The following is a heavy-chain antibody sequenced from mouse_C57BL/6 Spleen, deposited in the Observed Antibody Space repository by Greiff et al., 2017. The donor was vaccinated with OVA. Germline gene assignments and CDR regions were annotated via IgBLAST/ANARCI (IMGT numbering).Heavy chain of an antibody. D-gene: IGHD2-4*01. J-gene: IGHJ4*01. CDR3: ARWRYDYGNAMDY. V-gene: IGHV1-53*01. Sequence: QVHVKQPGTELVKPGASVKLSCKASGYTFTSYWMHWVKQRPGQGLEWIGNINPSNGGTNYNEKFKSKATLTVDKSSSTAYMQLSSLTSEDSAVYYCARWRYDYGNAMDYWGQGTSVTVSS. CDR2: INPSNGGT. CDR1: GYTFTSYW.